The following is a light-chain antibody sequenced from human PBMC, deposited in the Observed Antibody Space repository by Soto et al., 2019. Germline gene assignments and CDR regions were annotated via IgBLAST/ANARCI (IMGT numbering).Light chain of an antibody. CDR2: EVT. Sequence: QSALTQPPSASGSPGQSVTISCTGTSSDVGAYAFVYWYQQHPGKAPKLILYEVTKRPSGVPDRFSGSRSGSTASLTVSGHQAEDEAEYYCSSYAGSKDLVFGGGTKLTVL. V-gene: IGLV2-8*01. CDR1: SSDVGAYAF. J-gene: IGLJ3*02. CDR3: SSYAGSKDLV.